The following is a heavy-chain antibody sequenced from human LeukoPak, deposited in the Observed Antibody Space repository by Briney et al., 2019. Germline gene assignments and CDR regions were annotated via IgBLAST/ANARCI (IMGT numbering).Heavy chain of an antibody. Sequence: SETLSLTCTVSGGSISSYYWSWIRQPAGKGLEWFRRIYTSGSTNYNPSLKSRVTMSVDTSKNQFSLKLSSVTAADTAVHYCARENSVYDFWSGYSYYFDYWGQGTLVTVSS. D-gene: IGHD3-3*01. V-gene: IGHV4-4*07. CDR3: ARENSVYDFWSGYSYYFDY. CDR1: GGSISSYY. J-gene: IGHJ4*02. CDR2: IYTSGST.